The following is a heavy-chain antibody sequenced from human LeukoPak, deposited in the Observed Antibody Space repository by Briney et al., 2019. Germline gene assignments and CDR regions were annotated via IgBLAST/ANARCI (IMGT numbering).Heavy chain of an antibody. Sequence: ASVKVSCKTSGYTFTSFGMSWVRQAPGQGLEWMGWISAYNGNTNYAQKLQGRVTMATDTPTSTAYMELRSLRSDDTAVYYCARVDLYYDSSGYSQAANDYWGQGTLVTVSS. CDR3: ARVDLYYDSSGYSQAANDY. D-gene: IGHD3-22*01. J-gene: IGHJ4*02. CDR2: ISAYNGNT. CDR1: GYTFTSFG. V-gene: IGHV1-18*01.